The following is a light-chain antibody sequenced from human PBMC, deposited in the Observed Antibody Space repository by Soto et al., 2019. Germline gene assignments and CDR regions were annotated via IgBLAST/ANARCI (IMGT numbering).Light chain of an antibody. J-gene: IGKJ3*01. V-gene: IGKV3D-20*02. CDR3: QQRSNWPPLT. Sequence: EIVLTQSPGTLSLSPGERATLSCRASQSVSSSYLAWYQQKPGQAPRLLIYGASSRATGIPDRFSGSGSGTDFTLTISRLEPEDFAVYYCQQRSNWPPLTFGPGTKVDIK. CDR1: QSVSSSY. CDR2: GAS.